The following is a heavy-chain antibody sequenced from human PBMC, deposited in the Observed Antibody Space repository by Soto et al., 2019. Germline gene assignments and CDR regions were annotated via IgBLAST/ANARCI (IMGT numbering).Heavy chain of an antibody. CDR3: ATSIRLYNWNYEAFDI. D-gene: IGHD1-7*01. Sequence: ASVKVSFKVSGYTLTELSMHWVRQAPGKGLEWMGGFDPEDGETIYAQKFQGRVTVTEDTSTDTAYMELSSLRSEDTAVYYCATSIRLYNWNYEAFDIWGQGTMVTVSS. CDR1: GYTLTELS. J-gene: IGHJ3*02. CDR2: FDPEDGET. V-gene: IGHV1-24*01.